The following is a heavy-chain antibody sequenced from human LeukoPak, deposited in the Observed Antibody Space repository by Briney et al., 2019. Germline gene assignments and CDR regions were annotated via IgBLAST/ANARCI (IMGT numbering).Heavy chain of an antibody. V-gene: IGHV4-59*08. CDR2: IYYSGST. Sequence: SETLSLTCTVSGGSISSYYWSWIRQPPGKGLEWIGYIYYSGSTNYNPSLKSRVTISVDTSKNQFSLKLSSVTAADTAVYYCARLSSYYYYGMDVWGQGTTVTVSS. J-gene: IGHJ6*02. D-gene: IGHD1-7*01. CDR1: GGSISSYY. CDR3: ARLSSYYYYGMDV.